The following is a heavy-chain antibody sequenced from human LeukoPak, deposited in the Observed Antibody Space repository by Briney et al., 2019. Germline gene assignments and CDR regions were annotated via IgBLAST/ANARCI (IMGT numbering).Heavy chain of an antibody. CDR1: GFTFRSHW. Sequence: GGSLRLSCAASGFTFRSHWMSSVRQPPGDELEWVASIKQEGSERYYVDSVRGRFTVSRDNAKNSLYLQMNSLRAEDTAVYFCARLMGDRTIYDSCGQGALVTVSS. J-gene: IGHJ4*02. CDR3: ARLMGDRTIYDS. D-gene: IGHD1-26*01. CDR2: IKQEGSER. V-gene: IGHV3-7*01.